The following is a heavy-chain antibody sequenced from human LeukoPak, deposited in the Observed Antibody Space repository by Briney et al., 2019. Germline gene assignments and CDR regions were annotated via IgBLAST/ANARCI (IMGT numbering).Heavy chain of an antibody. V-gene: IGHV1-3*01. CDR3: ARTLTDYYYYGMDV. J-gene: IGHJ6*02. Sequence: GESLKISCKGSGYSFTSYWIGWVRQAPGQRLEWMGWINAGNGNTKYSQKFQGRVTITRDTSASTAYMELSSLRSEDTAVYYCARTLTDYYYYGMDVWGQGTTVTVSS. CDR1: GYSFTSYW. CDR2: INAGNGNT.